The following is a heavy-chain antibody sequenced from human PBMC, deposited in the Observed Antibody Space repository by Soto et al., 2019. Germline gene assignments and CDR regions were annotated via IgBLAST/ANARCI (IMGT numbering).Heavy chain of an antibody. CDR1: GVTFSTYA. CDR2: ISGSGGST. CDR3: AKQRAGFGSGSDTYYFDN. D-gene: IGHD3-10*01. J-gene: IGHJ4*02. V-gene: IGHV3-23*01. Sequence: ESGGGLVQSGGSLRLSCIASGVTFSTYAMSWVRQAPGKGLEWVSAISGSGGSTYYADSVKGRFTISRDNSKNTLYLQMNSLRAEDTAVYYCAKQRAGFGSGSDTYYFDNWGQGTLVTVSS.